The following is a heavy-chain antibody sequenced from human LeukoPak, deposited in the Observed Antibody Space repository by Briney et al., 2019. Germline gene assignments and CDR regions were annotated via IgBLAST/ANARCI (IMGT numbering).Heavy chain of an antibody. D-gene: IGHD1-26*01. CDR1: GYIFITYY. V-gene: IGHV1-46*01. J-gene: IGHJ4*02. CDR3: VRDLLAGYDY. CDR2: INPTGGDT. Sequence: ATVNVSCKASGYIFITYYIHWVRQAPGQGLEWMGVINPTGGDTSYAQQFQGRVTMTRDTSTSTVYMELSSLRFEDTAVYYCVRDLLAGYDYWGQGTLVTVSS.